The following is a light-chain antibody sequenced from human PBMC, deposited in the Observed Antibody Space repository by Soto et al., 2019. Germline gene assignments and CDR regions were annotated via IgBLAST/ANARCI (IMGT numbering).Light chain of an antibody. J-gene: IGKJ5*01. CDR1: QGVSTW. Sequence: DIHMTQSPSSVSASVLYIFTVTCRASQGVSTWLAWYQQKPGKAPNLLIYTASSLQSGVPSRFSGSGSGTDFTLTINGLQPEDFATYYCQRAASFPITFGQGTRLEIK. CDR3: QRAASFPIT. V-gene: IGKV1-12*01. CDR2: TAS.